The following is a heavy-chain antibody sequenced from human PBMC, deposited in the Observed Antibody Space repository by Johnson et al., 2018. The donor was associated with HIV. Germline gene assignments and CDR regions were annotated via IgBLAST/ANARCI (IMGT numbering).Heavy chain of an antibody. CDR1: GFTFDDYA. Sequence: VQLVESGGGLVQPGRSLRLSCAASGFTFDDYAMHWVRQAPGKGLEWVAGICWNSGSIGYADSVKGRCNMSRDTAKNSLYLQMNSLRAEDTALYYCAKDNVDSSWYAGAFDIWGQGTMVTVSS. CDR3: AKDNVDSSWYAGAFDI. V-gene: IGHV3-9*01. J-gene: IGHJ3*02. D-gene: IGHD6-13*01. CDR2: ICWNSGSI.